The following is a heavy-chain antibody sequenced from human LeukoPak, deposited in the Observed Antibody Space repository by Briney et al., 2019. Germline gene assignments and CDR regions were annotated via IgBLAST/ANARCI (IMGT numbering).Heavy chain of an antibody. J-gene: IGHJ4*02. Sequence: PGGSLRLSCTVSRFTVSSNSMSWVRQAPGKGLEWVSFIYSGGNTHYSDSVKGRFTVSRDNSKNTLYLQMNSLTAADTAVYFCAKALGDWPTTLDYWGRGTLVTVSS. V-gene: IGHV3-53*01. D-gene: IGHD3-16*01. CDR1: RFTVSSNS. CDR3: AKALGDWPTTLDY. CDR2: IYSGGNT.